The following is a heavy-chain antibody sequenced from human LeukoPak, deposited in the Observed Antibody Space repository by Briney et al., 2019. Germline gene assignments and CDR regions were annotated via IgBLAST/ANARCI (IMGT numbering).Heavy chain of an antibody. CDR3: ARLGYSGSYDWDY. CDR2: IYYSGST. V-gene: IGHV4-59*08. D-gene: IGHD1-26*01. J-gene: IGHJ4*02. CDR1: GGSISSYY. Sequence: SETLSLTCTVSGGSISSYYWSWIRQPPGKGLEWIEYIYYSGSTNYNPSLKSRVTISVDTSKNQFSLKLSSVTAADTAVYYCARLGYSGSYDWDYWGQGTLVTVSS.